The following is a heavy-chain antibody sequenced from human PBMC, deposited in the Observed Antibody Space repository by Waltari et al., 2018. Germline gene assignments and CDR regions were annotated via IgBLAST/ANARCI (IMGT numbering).Heavy chain of an antibody. D-gene: IGHD3-9*01. CDR3: SNSRLNRPDDWYYFDY. CDR1: GFTGSSNS. Sequence: EVQLVESGGGLIQPGGSLRLSCIASGFTGSSNSMSWVRQAPGKGLEWVSVIHGAGNTYYADSVKGRFTISRDTSKNTLYLQMSALRAEDTAVYYCSNSRLNRPDDWYYFDYWGQGTLVTVSS. V-gene: IGHV3-53*01. CDR2: IHGAGNT. J-gene: IGHJ4*02.